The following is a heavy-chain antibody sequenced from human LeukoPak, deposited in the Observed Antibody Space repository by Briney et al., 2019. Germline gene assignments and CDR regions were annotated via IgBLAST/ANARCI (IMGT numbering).Heavy chain of an antibody. J-gene: IGHJ4*02. V-gene: IGHV3-30*02. CDR1: GFNFSSYG. D-gene: IGHD3-3*01. CDR3: AKVSPINPSGYLDY. CDR2: VRYDGTIK. Sequence: GGSLRLSCAASGFNFSSYGMHWDRQAPGKGLDWVAFVRYDGTIKDYADSVKGRFTISRDNSKNTLYLQMNSLRAEDTAVYYCAKVSPINPSGYLDYWGQGTLVTVSS.